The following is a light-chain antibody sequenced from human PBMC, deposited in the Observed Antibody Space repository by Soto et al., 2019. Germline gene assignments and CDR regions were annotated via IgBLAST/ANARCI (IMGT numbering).Light chain of an antibody. CDR1: QSVSSGY. J-gene: IGKJ1*01. CDR2: GAS. CDR3: QQYGGSPTWT. V-gene: IGKV3-20*01. Sequence: ELVLTQSPGTLSLSPGERATLSCRASQSVSSGYFAWYQQKPGQAPRLLIYGASSRASGIPDRFSGSGSGTDFTLTISGLEPEDFAVYYCQQYGGSPTWTFGQGTKVEIK.